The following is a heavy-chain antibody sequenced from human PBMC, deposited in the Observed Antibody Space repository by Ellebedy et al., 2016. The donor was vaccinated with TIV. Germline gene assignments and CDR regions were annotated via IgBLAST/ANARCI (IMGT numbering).Heavy chain of an antibody. V-gene: IGHV1-69*04. Sequence: AASVKVSCKASGETSSSHALNWVRQALGQGLEWVGRIIPSLNVVNYARKFQGRVTITADRSTNIVYLELSSLRSEDTAVYYCARWGPYSGTFQGPFDFWGQGVLVTVSS. CDR2: IIPSLNVV. D-gene: IGHD5-12*01. J-gene: IGHJ4*02. CDR1: GETSSSHA. CDR3: ARWGPYSGTFQGPFDF.